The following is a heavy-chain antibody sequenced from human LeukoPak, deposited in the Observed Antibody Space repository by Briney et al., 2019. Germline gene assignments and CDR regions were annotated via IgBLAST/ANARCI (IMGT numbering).Heavy chain of an antibody. Sequence: GGSLRLSCAASGFTFGDYYMSWIRQAPGKGLEWVSYISSSGSTIYYADSVKGRFTISRDNAKNSLYLQMNSLRAEDTAVYYCARVPPSRMSYYFDYWGQGTLVTVSS. D-gene: IGHD1-14*01. V-gene: IGHV3-11*01. CDR1: GFTFGDYY. J-gene: IGHJ4*02. CDR3: ARVPPSRMSYYFDY. CDR2: ISSSGSTI.